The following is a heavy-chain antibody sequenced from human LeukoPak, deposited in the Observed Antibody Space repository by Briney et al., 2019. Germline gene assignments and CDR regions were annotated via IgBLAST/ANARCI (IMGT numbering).Heavy chain of an antibody. J-gene: IGHJ4*02. CDR3: AGRMTSGFSYYFDY. V-gene: IGHV4-61*08. Sequence: PSETLSLTCTVSGGSISSGGYYWSWIRQHPGKGLEWIGYIYYSGSTNYNPSLKSRVTISVDTSKNQFSLKLSSVTAADTAVYYCAGRMTSGFSYYFDYWGQGTLVTVSS. CDR1: GGSISSGGYY. CDR2: IYYSGST. D-gene: IGHD3-3*01.